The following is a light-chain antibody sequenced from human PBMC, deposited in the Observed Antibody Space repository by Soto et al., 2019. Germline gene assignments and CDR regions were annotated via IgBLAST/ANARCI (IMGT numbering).Light chain of an antibody. CDR2: GAS. CDR3: QQYNNWPHLFT. J-gene: IGKJ3*01. Sequence: EVVLTQSPGTLSLSPGERSTLSCRASQSVSSKYVAWYQQIPGQTPRLLIYGASSRATGIPDRFSGSGSGTDFTLTISRLEPEDFAVYYCQQYNNWPHLFTFGPGTKVDIK. CDR1: QSVSSKY. V-gene: IGKV3-20*01.